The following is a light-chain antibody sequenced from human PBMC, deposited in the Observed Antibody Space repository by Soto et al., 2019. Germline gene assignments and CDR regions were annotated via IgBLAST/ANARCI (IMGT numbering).Light chain of an antibody. J-gene: IGKJ2*01. CDR2: DAS. Sequence: EIVLTQSPATLSLSPGERATLSCRASQSVSSYLAWYQQKPGQAPRLLIYDASNRATGIPARFSGSGSGTAFTLTISSLEPEDFAVYYCQQRSNWPRTFGQGTKLEI. CDR1: QSVSSY. CDR3: QQRSNWPRT. V-gene: IGKV3-11*01.